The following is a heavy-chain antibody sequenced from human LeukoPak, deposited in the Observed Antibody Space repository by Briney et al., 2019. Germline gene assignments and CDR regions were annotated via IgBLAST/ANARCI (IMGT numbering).Heavy chain of an antibody. D-gene: IGHD3-22*01. J-gene: IGHJ4*02. Sequence: PGGSLRLSCAASGFTFSSNAMTWVRQAPGKGLDWVSAINPSGANTYYADSVKGRFTISRDNSKNTLYLQMNSLRAEDTAVYYCARNHYYDRDYFDCWGQGTLVTVSS. V-gene: IGHV3-23*01. CDR1: GFTFSSNA. CDR2: INPSGANT. CDR3: ARNHYYDRDYFDC.